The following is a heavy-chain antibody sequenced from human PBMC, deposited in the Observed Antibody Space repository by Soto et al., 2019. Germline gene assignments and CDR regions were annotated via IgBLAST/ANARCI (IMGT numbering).Heavy chain of an antibody. D-gene: IGHD3-22*01. V-gene: IGHV1-46*01. CDR1: GYTFTSYY. CDR3: AKEYSYYYDSSGYLGYFDY. Sequence: AAVKFCFKASGYTFTSYYMHWVRQAPGQVLECMGIINPSGGSTSYAQKFQGRVTMTRDTSTSTVYMELSSLRSEDTAVYYCAKEYSYYYDSSGYLGYFDYWGHRTLVTVSS. CDR2: INPSGGST. J-gene: IGHJ4*01.